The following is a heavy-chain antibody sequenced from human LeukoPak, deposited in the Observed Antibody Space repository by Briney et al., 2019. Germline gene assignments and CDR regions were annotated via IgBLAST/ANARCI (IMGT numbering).Heavy chain of an antibody. V-gene: IGHV4-59*01. CDR1: GGSISSYS. CDR3: ARGSITGTTGWFDP. J-gene: IGHJ5*02. Sequence: PSETLSLTCTVSGGSISSYSWSWIRQPPGKGLEWIGYIYYSGSTNYNPSLKSRVTISVDTSKNQFSLKLSSVTAADTAVYYCARGSITGTTGWFDPWGQGTLVTVSS. D-gene: IGHD1-7*01. CDR2: IYYSGST.